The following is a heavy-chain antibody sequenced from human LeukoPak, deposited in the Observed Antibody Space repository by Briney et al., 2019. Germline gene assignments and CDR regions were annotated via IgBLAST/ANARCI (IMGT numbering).Heavy chain of an antibody. J-gene: IGHJ4*02. CDR2: INGDGSSA. CDR1: GFTFSGYW. V-gene: IGHV3-74*01. CDR3: TTDYGGPLWD. Sequence: GGSLRLSCAASGFTFSGYWMHWVRQAPGKGLVWVSRINGDGSSASDADFVKGRFTVSRDNAKNTLYLQMNSLKTEDTAVYYCTTDYGGPLWDWGQGTLVTVSS. D-gene: IGHD3-16*01.